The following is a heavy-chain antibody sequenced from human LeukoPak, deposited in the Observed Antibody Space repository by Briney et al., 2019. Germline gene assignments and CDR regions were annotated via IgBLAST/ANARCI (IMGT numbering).Heavy chain of an antibody. D-gene: IGHD5-12*01. Sequence: PGGSLRLSCAASGFTFSSYAMSWVRQAPGKGLEWVSGVTNSGDSTCYAASVKGRFTISRDNSKSTLYLQMNSLRAEDTAVYYCAKRGGSAPKGAFDIWGQGTMVTVSS. CDR2: VTNSGDST. CDR3: AKRGGSAPKGAFDI. CDR1: GFTFSSYA. J-gene: IGHJ3*02. V-gene: IGHV3-23*01.